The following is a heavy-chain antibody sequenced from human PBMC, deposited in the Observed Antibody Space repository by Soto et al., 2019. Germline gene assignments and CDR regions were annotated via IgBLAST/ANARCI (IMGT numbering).Heavy chain of an antibody. D-gene: IGHD3-22*01. CDR2: ISGSGGST. CDR1: GFTFSSYA. J-gene: IGHJ4*02. CDR3: AKDYYDSSGYYDY. Sequence: LRLSCAASGFTFSSYAMSWVRQAPGKGLEWVSAISGSGGSTYYADSVKGRFTISRDNSKNTLYLQMNSLRAEDTAVYYCAKDYYDSSGYYDYWGQGTLVTVSS. V-gene: IGHV3-23*01.